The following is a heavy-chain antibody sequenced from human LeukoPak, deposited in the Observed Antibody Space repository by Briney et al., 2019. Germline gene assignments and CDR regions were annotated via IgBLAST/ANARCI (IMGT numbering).Heavy chain of an antibody. V-gene: IGHV3-23*01. J-gene: IGHJ4*02. D-gene: IGHD3-22*01. Sequence: PGGSLRLSCAASGFTFSSYAMTWVRQAPGKGLESVSLISASGSTTYYAESVRGRFTISRDNLKNTLYLQMNSLRAEDTAVYYCAKASAMIVVVSKHFDYWGQGTLVTVSS. CDR2: ISASGSTT. CDR3: AKASAMIVVVSKHFDY. CDR1: GFTFSSYA.